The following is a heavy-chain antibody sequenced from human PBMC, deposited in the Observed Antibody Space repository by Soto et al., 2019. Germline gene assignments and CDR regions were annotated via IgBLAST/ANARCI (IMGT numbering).Heavy chain of an antibody. J-gene: IGHJ4*02. Sequence: QVQLVESGGGVVQPGRSLRLSCAASGFTFSSYGMHWVRQAPGKGLEWVAVIWYDGSNKYYADSVKGRFTISRDNSKNTLYLQMNSLRAEDTAVSYCARGIGSSGWYPPFDYWGQGTLVTVSS. D-gene: IGHD6-19*01. CDR3: ARGIGSSGWYPPFDY. CDR1: GFTFSSYG. V-gene: IGHV3-33*01. CDR2: IWYDGSNK.